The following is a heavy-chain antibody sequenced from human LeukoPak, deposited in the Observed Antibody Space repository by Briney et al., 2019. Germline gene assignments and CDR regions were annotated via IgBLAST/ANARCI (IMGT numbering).Heavy chain of an antibody. CDR3: AKDRLPKYYYDSSGYYPDAFDI. CDR1: GFTFSSYA. V-gene: IGHV3-23*01. D-gene: IGHD3-22*01. Sequence: PGGSLRLSCAASGFTFSSYAMSWVRQAPGKGLEWVSAISGSGGSTYYADSVKGRFTISRDNSKNTLYLQMNSLRAEDTAVYYCAKDRLPKYYYDSSGYYPDAFDIWGQGTMVTVSS. CDR2: ISGSGGST. J-gene: IGHJ3*02.